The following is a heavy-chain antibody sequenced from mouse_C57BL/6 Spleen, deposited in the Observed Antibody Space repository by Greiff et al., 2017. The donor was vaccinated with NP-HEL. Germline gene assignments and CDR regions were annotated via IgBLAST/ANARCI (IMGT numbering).Heavy chain of an antibody. CDR2: ISNLAYSI. CDR3: ARAMVTNYFDY. CDR1: GFTFSDYG. Sequence: EVKLVESGGGLVQPGGSLKLSCAASGFTFSDYGMAWVRQAPRKGPEWVAFISNLAYSIYYADTVTGRFTISRENAKNTLYLEMSSLRSEDTAMYYCARAMVTNYFDYWGQGTTLTVSS. J-gene: IGHJ2*01. V-gene: IGHV5-15*01. D-gene: IGHD2-2*01.